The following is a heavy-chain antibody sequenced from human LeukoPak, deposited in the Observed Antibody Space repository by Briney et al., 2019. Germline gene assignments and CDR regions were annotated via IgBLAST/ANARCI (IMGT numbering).Heavy chain of an antibody. CDR2: ISSSGNTI. J-gene: IGHJ4*02. D-gene: IGHD2-15*01. V-gene: IGHV3-48*03. CDR1: GFTFSSYE. CDR3: ARYCSGGSCFVGIDY. Sequence: PGGSLRLSCAASGFTFSSYEMKWVRQAPGKGLEWMSYISSSGNTIYYADSVKGRFTISRDNAKNSLYLQMNSLRAEDTAVYYCARYCSGGSCFVGIDYWGQGTLVTVSS.